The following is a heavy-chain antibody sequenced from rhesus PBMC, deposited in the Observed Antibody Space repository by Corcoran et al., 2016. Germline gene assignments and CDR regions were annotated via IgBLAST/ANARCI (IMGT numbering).Heavy chain of an antibody. CDR2: FDGNSAHA. D-gene: IGHD1-1*01. Sequence: QVKLQQWGEGLVKPSETLSLTCAVYGASMSGYYYWTWIRQAPGKGLEWSGNFDGNSAHAQYNPSLKTRVAISADTSKKQCCLRLNAVTAAETAVYYCARGGQPHDAFDFWGQGLRVTVSS. CDR3: ARGGQPHDAFDF. CDR1: GASMSGYYY. V-gene: IGHV4-73*01. J-gene: IGHJ3*01.